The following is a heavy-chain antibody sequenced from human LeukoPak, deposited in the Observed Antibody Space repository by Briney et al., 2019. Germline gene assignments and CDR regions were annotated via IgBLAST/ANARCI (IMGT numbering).Heavy chain of an antibody. D-gene: IGHD2-2*01. CDR3: ARHGGYCTSTTCYLNWFDP. Sequence: PSETLSLTCAVYGGSFSGYYWSWIRQPPGKGLEWIGEINHSGSTNYNPSLKSRVTISVDTSKNQFSLKLSSVTAADTAVYYCARHGGYCTSTTCYLNWFDPWGQGTLVTVSS. CDR2: INHSGST. V-gene: IGHV4-34*01. CDR1: GGSFSGYY. J-gene: IGHJ5*02.